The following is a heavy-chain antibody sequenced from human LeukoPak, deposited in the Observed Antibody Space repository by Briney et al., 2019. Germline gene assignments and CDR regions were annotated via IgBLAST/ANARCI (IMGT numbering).Heavy chain of an antibody. Sequence: GGSLRLSCAASGFTVSTNYMSWIRQAPGKGLEWVSVIYSGGSTYYADSVKGRFTISRDNSKNTLYLQMNSLRAEDTAVYYCARRLPTAWGADYWGQGTLVTVSS. CDR1: GFTVSTNY. V-gene: IGHV3-53*01. CDR3: ARRLPTAWGADY. CDR2: IYSGGST. D-gene: IGHD7-27*01. J-gene: IGHJ4*02.